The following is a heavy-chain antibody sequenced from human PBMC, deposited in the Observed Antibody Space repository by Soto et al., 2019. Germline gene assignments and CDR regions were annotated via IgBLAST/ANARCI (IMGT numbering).Heavy chain of an antibody. V-gene: IGHV3-11*01. CDR3: ARLGLFDY. J-gene: IGHJ5*01. CDR1: GFTFTDYY. Sequence: QVQLVESGGGLVKPGGSLRLSCAASGFTFTDYYMSWVRQAPGKGLEWVSYINGRGTTKYYADSVKGRFTTSRDNAQNSVFLQMNSLRAEDTAVYYCARLGLFDYWGHGTRVTVS. CDR2: INGRGTTK.